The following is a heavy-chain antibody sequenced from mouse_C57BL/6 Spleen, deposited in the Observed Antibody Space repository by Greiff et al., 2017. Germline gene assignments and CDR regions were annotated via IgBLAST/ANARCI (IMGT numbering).Heavy chain of an antibody. CDR3: ARWSGAMDY. V-gene: IGHV1-59*01. CDR1: GYTFTSYW. CDR2: IDPSDSYP. Sequence: QVQLKQPGAELVRPGTSVKLSCKASGYTFTSYWMHWGKQRPGQGLEWIGVIDPSDSYPNYNQKFKGKATLTVDTSSSTAYMQLSSLTAEDSAVYYCARWSGAMDYWGQGTSVTVSS. J-gene: IGHJ4*01.